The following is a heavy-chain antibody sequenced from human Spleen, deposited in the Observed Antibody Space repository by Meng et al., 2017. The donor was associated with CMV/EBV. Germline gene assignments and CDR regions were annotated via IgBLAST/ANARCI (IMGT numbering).Heavy chain of an antibody. D-gene: IGHD2-2*01. CDR1: GFTFSSYW. CDR3: ARPGAYAYGMDV. Sequence: GGSLRLSCAASGFTFSSYWMSWVRQAPGKGLEWVANIKQDGSAKYYVDSVKGRFTISRDNAKSSLYLQMNSLRAEDTAVNYCARPGAYAYGMDVWGQGTTVTVSS. V-gene: IGHV3-7*01. CDR2: IKQDGSAK. J-gene: IGHJ6*02.